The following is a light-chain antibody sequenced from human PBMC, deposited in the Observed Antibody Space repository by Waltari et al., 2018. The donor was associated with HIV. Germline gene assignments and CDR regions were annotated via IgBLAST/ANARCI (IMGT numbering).Light chain of an antibody. CDR1: SSNIGRHA. V-gene: IGLV1-44*01. CDR3: AAWDDSLDGPV. CDR2: GNN. J-gene: IGLJ2*01. Sequence: QPVLTQPPSASGTPGQRVIISCSGSSSNIGRHAVSWYQHLPGATPPLLIFGNNQRSSGGPDRFSGSKSATSASLAISGLRSVDEADYSCAAWDDSLDGPVFGGGTKLTVL.